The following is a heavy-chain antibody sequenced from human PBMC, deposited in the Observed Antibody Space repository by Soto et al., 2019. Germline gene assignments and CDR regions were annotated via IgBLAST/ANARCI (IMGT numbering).Heavy chain of an antibody. CDR3: AVLAVAAQRYAFDI. Sequence: QVQLVQSGAEVKKPGSSVKVSCKASGGTFSSYTISWVRQAPGQGLEWMGRIIPILGIANYAQKFQGRVTIXAXKXXSTAYMELSSLRSEDTAVYYCAVLAVAAQRYAFDIWGQGTMVTVSS. V-gene: IGHV1-69*02. CDR1: GGTFSSYT. J-gene: IGHJ3*02. D-gene: IGHD6-19*01. CDR2: IIPILGIA.